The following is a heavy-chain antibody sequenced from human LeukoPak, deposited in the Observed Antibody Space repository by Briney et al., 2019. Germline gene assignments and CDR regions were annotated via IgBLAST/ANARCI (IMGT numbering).Heavy chain of an antibody. V-gene: IGHV1-8*01. CDR1: GYTFTSYD. D-gene: IGHD6-13*01. CDR2: MNPNSGNT. J-gene: IGHJ3*02. Sequence: ASVKVSCKASGYTFTSYDINWVRQATGQGLEWMGWMNPNSGNTGYAQKFQGRVTMTRNTSISTAYMGLSSLRSEDTAVYYCARGSWGIAAAGRADAFDIWGQGTMVTVSS. CDR3: ARGSWGIAAAGRADAFDI.